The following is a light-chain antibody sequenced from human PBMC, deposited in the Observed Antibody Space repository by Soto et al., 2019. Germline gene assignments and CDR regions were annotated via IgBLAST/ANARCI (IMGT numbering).Light chain of an antibody. CDR2: GAS. CDR1: QSVSSSY. J-gene: IGKJ1*01. CDR3: QQYGSSRT. V-gene: IGKV3-20*01. Sequence: LSLSSLEGATLSCRASQSVSSSYLAGYQQKPGQAPRLLIYGASSRATGIPDRFSGSGSGTDFTLTISRLEPEDFAVYYCQQYGSSRTFGQGTKVDI.